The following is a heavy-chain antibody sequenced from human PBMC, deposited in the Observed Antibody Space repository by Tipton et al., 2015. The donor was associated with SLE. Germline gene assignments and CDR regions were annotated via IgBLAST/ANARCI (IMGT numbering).Heavy chain of an antibody. CDR2: ISGSGGST. J-gene: IGHJ4*02. Sequence: GSLRLSCAASGFTFSSYAMSWVRQAPGKGLEWVSAISGSGGSTYYADSVKGRFTISRDNSKNTLYLQMNSLRAEDTAVYYCAKGLAVAGTGDYWGQGTLVTVSS. CDR3: AKGLAVAGTGDY. D-gene: IGHD6-19*01. CDR1: GFTFSSYA. V-gene: IGHV3-23*01.